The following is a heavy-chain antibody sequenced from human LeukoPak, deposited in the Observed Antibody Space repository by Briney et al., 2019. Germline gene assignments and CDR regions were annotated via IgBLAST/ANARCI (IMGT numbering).Heavy chain of an antibody. V-gene: IGHV5-51*01. CDR2: IYPGDSDT. D-gene: IGHD6-13*01. CDR3: ARQGSSSVEY. J-gene: IGHJ4*02. CDR1: GYIFTTYW. Sequence: GESLKISCQASGYIFTTYWIAWVRQLPGKGLEWMGIIYPGDSDTIYSPSFQGQVTISADKSIRTAYLQWSSLKASDTAMYYCARQGSSSVEYWGQGTLVTVSS.